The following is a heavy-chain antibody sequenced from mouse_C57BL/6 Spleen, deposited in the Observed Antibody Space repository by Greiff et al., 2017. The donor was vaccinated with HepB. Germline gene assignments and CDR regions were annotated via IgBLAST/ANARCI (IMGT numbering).Heavy chain of an antibody. J-gene: IGHJ1*03. CDR2: ISYDGSN. D-gene: IGHD1-1*01. Sequence: EVKLQESGPGLVKPSQSLSLTCSVTGYSITSGYYWNWIRQFPGNKLEWMGYISYDGSNNYNPSLKNRISITRDTSKNQFFLKLNSVTTEDTATYYCATWTVVARGRYFDVWGTGTTVTVSS. CDR1: GYSITSGYY. CDR3: ATWTVVARGRYFDV. V-gene: IGHV3-6*01.